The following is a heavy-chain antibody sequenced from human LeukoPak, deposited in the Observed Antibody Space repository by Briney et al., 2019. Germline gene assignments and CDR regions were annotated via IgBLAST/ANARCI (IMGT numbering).Heavy chain of an antibody. CDR1: GGSISSNY. V-gene: IGHV4-59*01. CDR2: IYYSGST. Sequence: SETLSLTCTVSGGSISSNYWSWIRQPPGKGLEWIGYIYYSGSTNYNPSLKSRVTISVDTSKNQFSLKLSSVTAADTAVYYCARTTREYQPTPPGYWGQGTLVTVSS. J-gene: IGHJ4*02. D-gene: IGHD2-2*01. CDR3: ARTTREYQPTPPGY.